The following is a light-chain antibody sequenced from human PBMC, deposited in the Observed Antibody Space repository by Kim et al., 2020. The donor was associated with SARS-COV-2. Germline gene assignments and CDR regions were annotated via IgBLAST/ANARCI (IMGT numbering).Light chain of an antibody. Sequence: DIQMTQSPSALSASVGDTVTITCRASASVGTLLSWFQQRPAKAPNLLIYSTSTLAAGVPSRFSGSGSVTEFSLTISGLQPDYFATYYCHQSHTYPLTFGGGTKVDIK. CDR1: ASVGTL. V-gene: IGKV1-5*03. CDR2: STS. J-gene: IGKJ4*02. CDR3: HQSHTYPLT.